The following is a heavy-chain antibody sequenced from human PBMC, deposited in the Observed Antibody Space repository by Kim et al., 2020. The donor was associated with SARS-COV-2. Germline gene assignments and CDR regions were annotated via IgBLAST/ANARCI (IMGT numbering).Heavy chain of an antibody. D-gene: IGHD3-10*01. CDR3: ARGYYGSGSYSH. J-gene: IGHJ4*02. Sequence: NHHPSLKSRVTISVDTSKNQFSLRLSSVTAADTAVYYCARGYYGSGSYSHWGQGTLVTVSS. V-gene: IGHV4-34*01.